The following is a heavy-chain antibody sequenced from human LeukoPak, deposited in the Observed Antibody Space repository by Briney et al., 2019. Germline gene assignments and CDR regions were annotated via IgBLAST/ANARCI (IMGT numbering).Heavy chain of an antibody. CDR1: GASIDSGRYY. Sequence: SETLSLTCTVSGASIDSGRYYWGWIRQPLGKGLEWIGSIHYSGTTYYNPSLKSRVTISIDTSNNQFSLKLSSVTAADTAVYYCARGTPYNPWGQGTLVTVSS. J-gene: IGHJ5*02. D-gene: IGHD4-11*01. V-gene: IGHV4-39*07. CDR3: ARGTPYNP. CDR2: IHYSGTT.